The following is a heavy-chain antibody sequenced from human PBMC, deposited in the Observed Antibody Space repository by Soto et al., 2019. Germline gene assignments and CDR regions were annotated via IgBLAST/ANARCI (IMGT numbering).Heavy chain of an antibody. J-gene: IGHJ6*03. V-gene: IGHV3-23*01. CDR3: AKHVVGATHYYYYMDV. D-gene: IGHD1-26*01. CDR1: GFTFSSYA. CDR2: ISGSGGST. Sequence: GGSLRLSCAASGFTFSSYAMSWVRQAPGKGLEWVSAISGSGGSTYYADSVKGRFTISRDNSKNTLYLQMNSLRAEDTAVYFCAKHVVGATHYYYYMDVWGKGTTVTVSS.